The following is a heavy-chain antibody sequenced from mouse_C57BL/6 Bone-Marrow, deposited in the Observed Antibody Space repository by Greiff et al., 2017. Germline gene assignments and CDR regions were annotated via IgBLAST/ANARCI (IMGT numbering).Heavy chain of an antibody. CDR1: GYTFTSYT. CDR3: ARLGSSPFDD. V-gene: IGHV1-4*01. CDR2: INPSSGYT. J-gene: IGHJ2*01. D-gene: IGHD1-3*01. Sequence: VQLQESGAELARPGASVKMSCKASGYTFTSYTMHWVKQRPGQGLEWIGYINPSSGYTKYNQKFKDKATLTADKSSSTAYMQLSSLTSEDSAVYYCARLGSSPFDDWGQGTTLTVSS.